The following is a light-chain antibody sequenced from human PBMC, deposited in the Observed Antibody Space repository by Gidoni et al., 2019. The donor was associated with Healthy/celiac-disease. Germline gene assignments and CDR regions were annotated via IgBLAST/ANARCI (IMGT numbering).Light chain of an antibody. J-gene: IGKJ1*01. CDR2: GAS. Sequence: DIVLTQSPGTLSLSPGERATLSCSASQSVSSSYLAWYQQKPGQAPRLLIYGASSRATGIPDRFSGSGSGTDFTLTISSLEPEDFAVYYCQQYGSSPRTFGQGTKVEIK. CDR3: QQYGSSPRT. V-gene: IGKV3-20*01. CDR1: QSVSSSY.